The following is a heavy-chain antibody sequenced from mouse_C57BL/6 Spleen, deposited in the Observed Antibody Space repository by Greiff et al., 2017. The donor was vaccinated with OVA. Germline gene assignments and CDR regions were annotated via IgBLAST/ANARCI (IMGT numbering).Heavy chain of an antibody. CDR2: IDPNSGGT. V-gene: IGHV1-72*01. CDR1: GYTFTSYW. J-gene: IGHJ1*03. D-gene: IGHD1-1*01. Sequence: QVQLPQPGAELVKPGASVKLSCKASGYTFTSYWMHWVKQRPGRGLEWIGRIDPNSGGTKYNEKFKSKATLTVDKPSSTAYMQLSSLTSEDSAVYYCARHGSSRGYFDVWGTGTTVTVSS. CDR3: ARHGSSRGYFDV.